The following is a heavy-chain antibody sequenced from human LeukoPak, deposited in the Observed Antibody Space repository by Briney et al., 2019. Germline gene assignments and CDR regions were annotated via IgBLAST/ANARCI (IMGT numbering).Heavy chain of an antibody. CDR1: GFTVSSNY. Sequence: PGGSLRLSCAASGFTVSSNYMSWVRQAPGKGLEWVSVIYSGGSTYYADSVKGRFTISRDNSKNTRYLQMNSLRAEDTAVYYCARGSGSYDQVTDYWGQGTLVTVSS. D-gene: IGHD1-26*01. J-gene: IGHJ4*02. CDR3: ARGSGSYDQVTDY. CDR2: IYSGGST. V-gene: IGHV3-66*01.